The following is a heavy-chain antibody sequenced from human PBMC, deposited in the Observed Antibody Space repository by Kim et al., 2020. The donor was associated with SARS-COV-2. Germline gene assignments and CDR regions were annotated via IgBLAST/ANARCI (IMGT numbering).Heavy chain of an antibody. Sequence: TTYNADSVKGRFTSPRDNPKNTVYLQMNSLRVEDTAVYYCARGKAAAAGGYWGQGTLVTVSS. D-gene: IGHD6-13*01. J-gene: IGHJ4*02. CDR2: TT. CDR3: ARGKAAAAGGY. V-gene: IGHV3-23*01.